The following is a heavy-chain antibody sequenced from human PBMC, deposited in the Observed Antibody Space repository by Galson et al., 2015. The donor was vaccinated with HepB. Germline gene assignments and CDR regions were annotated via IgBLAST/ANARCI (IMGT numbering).Heavy chain of an antibody. CDR3: AKENEYFEN. V-gene: IGHV1-46*03. CDR1: GYMFTRYH. Sequence: SVKVSCKASGYMFTRYHMHWVRQAPGQGLVWLGLINPSGGDTEYAPKFQGRVMMTRDTSTRTVYIEMSSLTSDDTAVNYCAKENEYFENWGQGTLVTVSS. J-gene: IGHJ4*02. CDR2: INPSGGDT.